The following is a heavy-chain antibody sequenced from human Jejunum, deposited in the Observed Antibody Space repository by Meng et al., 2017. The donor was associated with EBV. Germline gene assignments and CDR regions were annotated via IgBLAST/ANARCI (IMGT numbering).Heavy chain of an antibody. V-gene: IGHV4-4*02. CDR2: IHHSGRT. CDR1: GGSITSTNW. J-gene: IGHJ4*02. D-gene: IGHD3-22*01. CDR3: ASVGYYDSSGYFTDY. Sequence: VPLQESGPGLVQPSGTLSLTCAVSGGSITSTNWWSWVRQPPGKGLEWIGEIHHSGRTNYNPSLKSRVTISVDKSKNQFSLELSSVTAADTAVYFCASVGYYDSSGYFTDYWGQGTLVTVSS.